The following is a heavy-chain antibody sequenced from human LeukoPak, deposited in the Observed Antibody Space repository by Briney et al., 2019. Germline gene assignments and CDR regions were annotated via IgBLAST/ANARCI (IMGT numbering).Heavy chain of an antibody. CDR2: ISGSGGST. V-gene: IGHV3-23*01. J-gene: IGHJ5*02. CDR1: GFTFSSYA. CDR3: AKHKGDIVVAVAATLTAWFDP. D-gene: IGHD2-15*01. Sequence: GGSLRLSCAASGFTFSSYAMSWVRQAPGKGLEWVSAISGSGGSTYYADSVKGRFTISRDNSKNTLYLQMNSLRAEDTAVYYCAKHKGDIVVAVAATLTAWFDPWGQGTLVTVSS.